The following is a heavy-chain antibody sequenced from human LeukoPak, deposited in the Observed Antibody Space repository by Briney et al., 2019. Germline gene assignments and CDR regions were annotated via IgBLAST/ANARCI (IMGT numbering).Heavy chain of an antibody. CDR2: ISSSGSTI. D-gene: IGHD2-2*01. J-gene: IGHJ4*02. CDR1: GCTFSSYE. Sequence: GGSLRLSCAASGCTFSSYEMNWVRQAPGKGLEWVSYISSSGSTIYYADSVKGRFTISRDNAKNSLYLQMNSLRAEDTAVYYCARKYCSTTSCLFDNWGQGTLVTVSS. V-gene: IGHV3-48*03. CDR3: ARKYCSTTSCLFDN.